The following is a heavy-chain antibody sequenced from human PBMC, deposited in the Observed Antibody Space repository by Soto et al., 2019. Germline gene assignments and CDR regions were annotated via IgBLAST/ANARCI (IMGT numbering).Heavy chain of an antibody. V-gene: IGHV1-46*01. CDR2: INPSGGST. Sequence: ASVQVSCKASGYTFTSYYMHWVRQAPGQGLEWMGIINPSGGSTSYAQKFQGRVTMTRDTSTSTVYMELSSLRSEDTAVYYCARGRGKYSYGYLFDYWGQGTLVTVPA. J-gene: IGHJ4*02. D-gene: IGHD5-18*01. CDR3: ARGRGKYSYGYLFDY. CDR1: GYTFTSYY.